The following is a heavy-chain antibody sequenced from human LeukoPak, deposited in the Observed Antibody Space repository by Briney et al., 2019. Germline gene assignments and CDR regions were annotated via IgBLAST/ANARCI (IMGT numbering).Heavy chain of an antibody. J-gene: IGHJ4*02. CDR2: MNPNSGNT. Sequence: ASVKVSCKASGYTFTSYDINWVRQATGQGLEWMGWMNPNSGNTGYAQKFQGRVTITRNTSISTAYMELSSLRSEDTAVYYCARDGVGSSWYGNEYWGQGTLVTVSS. CDR3: ARDGVGSSWYGNEY. CDR1: GYTFTSYD. D-gene: IGHD6-13*01. V-gene: IGHV1-8*01.